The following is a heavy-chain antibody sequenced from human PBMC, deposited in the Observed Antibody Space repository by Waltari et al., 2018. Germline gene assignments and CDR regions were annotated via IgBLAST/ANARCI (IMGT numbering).Heavy chain of an antibody. V-gene: IGHV4-39*01. Sequence: QLQLRESGPGLVKPSETLSLTCTVSGGSISSSSYYWGWIRQPPGQGLEWIGRIYYSGSTYFNPSLKSRVTISVDTAKNQVSLKLSSVTAADTAVYYCARHVGMITFGGVIADFDYWGQGTLVTVSS. CDR3: ARHVGMITFGGVIADFDY. J-gene: IGHJ4*02. D-gene: IGHD3-16*02. CDR2: IYYSGST. CDR1: GGSISSSSYY.